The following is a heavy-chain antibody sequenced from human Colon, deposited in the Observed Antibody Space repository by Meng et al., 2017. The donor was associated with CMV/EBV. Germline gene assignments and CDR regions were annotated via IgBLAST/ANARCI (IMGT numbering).Heavy chain of an antibody. Sequence: GESLKISCAASGFSFSSSAMYWVRQAPGKGLEWVAFLYPDGSNIHYLDSVKGRFTISRDNSANTLYLQMNSLRTDDTAVYYCARDPAHVLEVVSPAYYYDMGVWGQGTTVTVSS. J-gene: IGHJ6*02. CDR1: GFSFSSSA. D-gene: IGHD2-2*01. V-gene: IGHV3-30*02. CDR3: ARDPAHVLEVVSPAYYYDMGV. CDR2: LYPDGSNI.